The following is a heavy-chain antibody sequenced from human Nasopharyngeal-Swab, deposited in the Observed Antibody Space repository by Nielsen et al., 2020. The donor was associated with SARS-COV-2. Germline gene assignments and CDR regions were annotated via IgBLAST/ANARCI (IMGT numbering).Heavy chain of an antibody. J-gene: IGHJ4*02. V-gene: IGHV3-23*01. D-gene: IGHD6-13*01. Sequence: GESLKISCEASGFTFSTYWMSWVRQAPGKGLEWVSAISGSGGDTYYADSVKGRFTISRDNSKNTLYLRMNSLRAEDTAVYYCAKDGSSSPTYWGQGTLVTVSS. CDR2: ISGSGGDT. CDR3: AKDGSSSPTY. CDR1: GFTFSTYW.